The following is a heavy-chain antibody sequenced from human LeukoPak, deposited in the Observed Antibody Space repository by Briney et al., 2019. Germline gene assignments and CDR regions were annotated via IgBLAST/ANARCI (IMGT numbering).Heavy chain of an antibody. CDR3: ARGHPGGYCSGGSCYSRNWFDP. Sequence: PSETLSLTCTVSGGSISSYYWSWIRQPPGKGLEWIGYIYYSGSTNYNPSLKSRVTISVDPSKNQFSLKLSSVTAADTAVYYCARGHPGGYCSGGSCYSRNWFDPWGQGTLVTVSS. D-gene: IGHD2-15*01. J-gene: IGHJ5*02. V-gene: IGHV4-59*01. CDR2: IYYSGST. CDR1: GGSISSYY.